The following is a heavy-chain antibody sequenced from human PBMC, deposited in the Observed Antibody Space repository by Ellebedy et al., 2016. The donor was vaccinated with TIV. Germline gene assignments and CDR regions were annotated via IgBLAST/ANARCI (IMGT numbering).Heavy chain of an antibody. V-gene: IGHV4-34*01. CDR1: GGSFSGYY. Sequence: SETLSLTXAVYGGSFSGYYWSWIRQPPGKGLEWIGEINHSGSTNYNPSLKSRVTISVDTSKNQFSLKLSSVTAADTAVYYCARGIEMATNSFDYWGQGTLVTVSS. D-gene: IGHD5-24*01. CDR3: ARGIEMATNSFDY. J-gene: IGHJ4*02. CDR2: INHSGST.